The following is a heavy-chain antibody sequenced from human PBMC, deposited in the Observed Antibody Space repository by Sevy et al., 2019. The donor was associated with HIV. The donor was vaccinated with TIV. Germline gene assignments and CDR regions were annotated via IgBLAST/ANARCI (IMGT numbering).Heavy chain of an antibody. J-gene: IGHJ4*02. V-gene: IGHV3-23*01. CDR2: ISGSGGST. D-gene: IGHD6-19*01. CDR3: AKLGYRSGWDADCYFDY. CDR1: GFTFSSYA. Sequence: GGSLRLSCAASGFTFSSYAMSWVRQAPGKGLEWVSAISGSGGSTYYADSVKGRFTISRDNSKNTLYLQMNSLRAEDTAVYYCAKLGYRSGWDADCYFDYWGQGTLVTVSS.